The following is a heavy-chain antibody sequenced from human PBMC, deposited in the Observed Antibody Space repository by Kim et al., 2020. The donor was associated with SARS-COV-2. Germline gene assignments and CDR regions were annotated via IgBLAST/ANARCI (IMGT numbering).Heavy chain of an antibody. Sequence: ASVKVSCKASGYTFTSYGISWVRQAPGQGLEWMGWISAYNGNTNYAQKLQGRVTMTTDTSTSTAYMELRSLRSDDTAVYYCARARGSHYYDSSGYYEEGEEVFDYWGQGTLVTVSS. D-gene: IGHD3-22*01. J-gene: IGHJ4*02. CDR1: GYTFTSYG. V-gene: IGHV1-18*01. CDR3: ARARGSHYYDSSGYYEEGEEVFDY. CDR2: ISAYNGNT.